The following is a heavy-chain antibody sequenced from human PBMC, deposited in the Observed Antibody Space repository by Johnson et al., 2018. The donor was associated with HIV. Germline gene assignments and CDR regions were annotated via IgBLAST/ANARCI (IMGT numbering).Heavy chain of an antibody. V-gene: IGHV3-30*02. CDR3: VKEASRGTVTQAPDAFDI. CDR1: GFTFSSYG. J-gene: IGHJ3*02. Sequence: QVQLVESGGGVVQPGGSLRLSCATSGFTFSSYGMHWVRQAPGKGLEWVAFIRYDGSNKYYPDSVKGRFTISRVNSKNMLYLQMNSLRVEDTAVYYCVKEASRGTVTQAPDAFDIWGQGTVVTVSS. D-gene: IGHD4-17*01. CDR2: IRYDGSNK.